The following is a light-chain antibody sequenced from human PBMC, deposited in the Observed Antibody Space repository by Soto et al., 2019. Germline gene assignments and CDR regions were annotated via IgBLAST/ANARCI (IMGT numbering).Light chain of an antibody. CDR1: QSVRGNY. CDR2: GPS. V-gene: IGKV3-20*01. Sequence: EVVLTQSPGTLSLSPGESATLSCRASQSVRGNYFAWYQQRTCQAPRLLVYGPSVRAAGIPDRFRGSGSRTDFNLTINRVEPEDFAVYYCHQFGMSPFTFGPGTTLDIK. J-gene: IGKJ3*01. CDR3: HQFGMSPFT.